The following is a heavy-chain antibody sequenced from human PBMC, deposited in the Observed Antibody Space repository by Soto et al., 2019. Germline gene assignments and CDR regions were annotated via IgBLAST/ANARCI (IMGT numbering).Heavy chain of an antibody. Sequence: QVQLVQSGAEVKKPGSSVKVSCKASGGTFGSDAISWVRQAPGQGLEWMGGIIPIPGKANYAQKFQGRVTIAADESTSTAYMKLRGLRSEDTAVYYCARSHGSSTSLEIYYYYCYGMDVWGQGNTVNVSS. CDR2: IIPIPGKA. V-gene: IGHV1-69*01. CDR1: GGTFGSDA. D-gene: IGHD2-2*01. J-gene: IGHJ6*02. CDR3: ARSHGSSTSLEIYYYYCYGMDV.